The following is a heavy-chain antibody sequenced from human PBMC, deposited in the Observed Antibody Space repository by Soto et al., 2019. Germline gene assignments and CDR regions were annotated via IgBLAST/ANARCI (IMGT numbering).Heavy chain of an antibody. D-gene: IGHD2-15*01. Sequence: PSETLSLTCAVYGGSFSGYYWSWIRQPPGKGLEWIGEINHSGSTNYNPSLKSRVTISVDTSKNQFSLKLSSVTAADTAVYYCARGLNYCSGGSCYSGGYYFDYWGQGTLVTVSS. V-gene: IGHV4-34*01. CDR3: ARGLNYCSGGSCYSGGYYFDY. CDR2: INHSGST. CDR1: GGSFSGYY. J-gene: IGHJ4*02.